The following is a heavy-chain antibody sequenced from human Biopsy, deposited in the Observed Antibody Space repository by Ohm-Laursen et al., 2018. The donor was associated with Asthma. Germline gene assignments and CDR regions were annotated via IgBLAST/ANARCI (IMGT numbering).Heavy chain of an antibody. CDR1: GGTFSSYA. Sequence: GASVKVSCKASGGTFSSYAISWVRQAPGQGLEWMGIINPSGGSTSYAQKFQGRVTMTRDTSTSTVYMELSSLRSEDTAVYYCAGRGITGTTLDYWGQGTLVTVSS. CDR2: INPSGGST. D-gene: IGHD1-7*01. V-gene: IGHV1-46*01. CDR3: AGRGITGTTLDY. J-gene: IGHJ4*02.